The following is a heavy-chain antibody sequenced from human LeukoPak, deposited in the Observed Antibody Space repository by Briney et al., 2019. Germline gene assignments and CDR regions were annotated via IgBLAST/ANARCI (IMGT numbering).Heavy chain of an antibody. CDR1: GGSISSYY. J-gene: IGHJ6*03. V-gene: IGHV4-59*01. CDR2: IDDSGST. CDR3: ARDSTSMIGQYYYYMDV. Sequence: PSETLSLTCTVSGGSISSYYWSWIRQPPGKGLEWIGYIDDSGSTNNNPSLKSRVTISVDTSKNQFSLILSPVTAADTAVYYCARDSTSMIGQYYYYMDVWGKGTTVTVSS. D-gene: IGHD3-16*01.